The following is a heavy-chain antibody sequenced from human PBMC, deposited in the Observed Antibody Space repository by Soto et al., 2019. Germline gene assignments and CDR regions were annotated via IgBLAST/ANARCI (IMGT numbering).Heavy chain of an antibody. V-gene: IGHV4-38-2*01. Sequence: PSETLSLTCAVSGYSISSGYYWAWIRQPPGTGLEWIGTIYHSGSTFHNPSLKSRVTISVDTSKNQFSLKLRSVTAADTAVYYCAVGYCGSASCSREYFQHWGQGTLVT. CDR2: IYHSGST. D-gene: IGHD2-2*01. J-gene: IGHJ1*01. CDR1: GYSISSGYY. CDR3: AVGYCGSASCSREYFQH.